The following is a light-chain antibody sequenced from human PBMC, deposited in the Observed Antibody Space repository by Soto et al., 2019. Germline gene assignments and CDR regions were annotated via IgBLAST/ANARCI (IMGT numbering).Light chain of an antibody. V-gene: IGKV3-11*01. CDR1: QSINHY. J-gene: IGKJ5*01. CDR3: HKRTNWPLT. CDR2: DAS. Sequence: EIVLTQSPPTLSLSPGERATLSCRASQSINHYLAWYQQKPGQAPRLLIYDASNRATGIPARFSGSGSGTHFTLAISSLEPEDFAVYYCHKRTNWPLTFGQGTRLEIK.